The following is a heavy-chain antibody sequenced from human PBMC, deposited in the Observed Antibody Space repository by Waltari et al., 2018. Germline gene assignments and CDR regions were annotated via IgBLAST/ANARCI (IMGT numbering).Heavy chain of an antibody. CDR2: FDPEDGER. D-gene: IGHD1-26*01. J-gene: IGHJ4*02. Sequence: QVYLIQSETEEKKPGASVKVPCKVSGKSVTEVSIQWVRQGPGKGLEWVGGFDPEDGERMYGQKFQDRVTMTEDTSTNTGYMELRDLRFDDTAVYYCATGAMGLWGQGTRVLVSS. CDR1: GKSVTEVS. V-gene: IGHV1-24*01. CDR3: ATGAMGL.